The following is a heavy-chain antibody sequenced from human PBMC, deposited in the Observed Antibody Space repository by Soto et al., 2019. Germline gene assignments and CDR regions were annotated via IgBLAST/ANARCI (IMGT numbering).Heavy chain of an antibody. J-gene: IGHJ5*02. CDR3: AKDLGLNWFDP. V-gene: IGHV3-23*01. D-gene: IGHD5-12*01. CDR2: ISGSGGST. Sequence: GGSLRLSCAASGFAFSSYAMSGVRQAPGKGLEWVSAISGSGGSTYYADSVKGRFTISRDNSKNTLYLQMNSLRAEDTAVYYCAKDLGLNWFDPWGQGTLVTVSS. CDR1: GFAFSSYA.